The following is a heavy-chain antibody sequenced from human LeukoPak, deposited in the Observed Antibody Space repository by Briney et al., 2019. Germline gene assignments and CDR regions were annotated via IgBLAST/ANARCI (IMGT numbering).Heavy chain of an antibody. CDR3: ARGGTGAFDY. D-gene: IGHD2-8*02. Sequence: GGSLRLARTPSGFSFSGYYLSWIRPAPGKGLEWVSYISSRSTYISDQASVKGCFTISRDNAKNLLFLQMNSLRVEDTALYYCARGGTGAFDYWGEGILVTASS. V-gene: IGHV3-11*06. J-gene: IGHJ4*02. CDR1: GFSFSGYY. CDR2: ISSRSTYI.